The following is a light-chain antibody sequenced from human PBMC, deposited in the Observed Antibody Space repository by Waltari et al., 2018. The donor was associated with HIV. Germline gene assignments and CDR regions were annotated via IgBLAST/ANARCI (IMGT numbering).Light chain of an antibody. CDR1: SSNIGSNA. V-gene: IGLV1-44*01. CDR2: SNN. CDR3: AAWDDSLNDSYV. J-gene: IGLJ1*01. Sequence: QSVLTQPPSASGTPGQRVTISCSGSSSNIGSNAVNWYQQLPGTAPKLLIYSNNQRPSGVPDRFSGSKSGTSASLAISGLQSDDEADYYCAAWDDSLNDSYVFGPETNVTVL.